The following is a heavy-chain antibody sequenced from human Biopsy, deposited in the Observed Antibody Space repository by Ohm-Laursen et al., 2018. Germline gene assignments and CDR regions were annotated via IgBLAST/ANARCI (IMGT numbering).Heavy chain of an antibody. CDR2: VYNGGIT. Sequence: GTLSLTGSVSGGSIISYYWTWIRQPPGKGLEWIGHVYNGGITNYNPSLKSRVTISKDTSKNQFSLQVNSVTAADTAVYYCARTPRDSFWSGSYKRGLWFDPWGQGTLVIVSS. CDR3: ARTPRDSFWSGSYKRGLWFDP. D-gene: IGHD3-3*01. J-gene: IGHJ5*02. V-gene: IGHV4-59*01. CDR1: GGSIISYY.